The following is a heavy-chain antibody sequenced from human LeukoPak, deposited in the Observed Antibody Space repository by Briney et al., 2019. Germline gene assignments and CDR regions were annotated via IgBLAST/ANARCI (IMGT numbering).Heavy chain of an antibody. V-gene: IGHV4-30-2*01. CDR1: GGSISSGGYY. CDR3: ARAKRITIFGVVIKERYYFDY. Sequence: PSQTLSLTCTVSGGSISSGGYYWSWIRQPPGKGLEWIGYIYHSGSTYYNPSLKSRVTISVDRSKNQFSLKLSSVTAADTAVYYCARAKRITIFGVVIKERYYFDYWGQGTLDTVSS. CDR2: IYHSGST. J-gene: IGHJ4*02. D-gene: IGHD3-3*01.